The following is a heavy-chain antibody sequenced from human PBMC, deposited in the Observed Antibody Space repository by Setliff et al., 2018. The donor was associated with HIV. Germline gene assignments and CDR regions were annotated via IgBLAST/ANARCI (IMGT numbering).Heavy chain of an antibody. J-gene: IGHJ4*02. Sequence: GGSLRLSCAASGFTFSNYGVHWVRQAPGKGLEWVASIKYDGSDKYYADSVEGRFTISRDNSKNTLYLQMNSLRADDMAVYYCASARIPTGGTSTSLDYWGQGALVTV. CDR2: IKYDGSDK. D-gene: IGHD1-1*01. V-gene: IGHV3-30*02. CDR3: ASARIPTGGTSTSLDY. CDR1: GFTFSNYG.